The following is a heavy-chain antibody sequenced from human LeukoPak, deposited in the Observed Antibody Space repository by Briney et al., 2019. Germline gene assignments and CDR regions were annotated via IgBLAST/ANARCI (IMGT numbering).Heavy chain of an antibody. V-gene: IGHV3-64D*06. CDR1: GFTFSSYA. D-gene: IGHD6-13*01. CDR3: VKGREPTYSSSWTD. CDR2: ISSNGGST. J-gene: IGHJ4*02. Sequence: GGSLRLSCSASGFTFSSYAMHWVRQAPGNGLEYVSAISSNGGSTYYADSVKGRFTISRDNSKNTLYLQMSSLRAEDTAVYYCVKGREPTYSSSWTDWGQGTLVTVSS.